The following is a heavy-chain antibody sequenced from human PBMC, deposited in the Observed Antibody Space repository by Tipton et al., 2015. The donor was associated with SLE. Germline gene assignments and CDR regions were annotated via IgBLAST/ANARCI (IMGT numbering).Heavy chain of an antibody. J-gene: IGHJ6*03. CDR3: ARETPVTTRVVYYYYMDA. V-gene: IGHV4-34*01. CDR2: ISHSGST. D-gene: IGHD4-11*01. CDR1: GGTFTGYH. Sequence: TLSLTCSLYGGTFTGYHWSWIRQSPGKELELIGGISHSGSTNYNPSLKNRVTISADTSKNLFSVRLSSGPAADTAVYYCARETPVTTRVVYYYYMDAWGKGTTVTISS.